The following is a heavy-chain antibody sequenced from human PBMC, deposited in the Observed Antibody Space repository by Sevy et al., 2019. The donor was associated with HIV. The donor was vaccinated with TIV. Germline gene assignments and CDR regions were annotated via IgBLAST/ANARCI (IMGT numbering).Heavy chain of an antibody. D-gene: IGHD6-19*01. Sequence: GGSLRLSCAASGFTVSSNYMSWVRQAPGKGLEWVSVIYSGGSTYYADSVKGRFTISRDNSKHTLYLQMNSLRAEDTAVYYCARGGLTVALDYWGQVTLVTVSS. CDR3: ARGGLTVALDY. CDR1: GFTVSSNY. J-gene: IGHJ4*02. V-gene: IGHV3-53*01. CDR2: IYSGGST.